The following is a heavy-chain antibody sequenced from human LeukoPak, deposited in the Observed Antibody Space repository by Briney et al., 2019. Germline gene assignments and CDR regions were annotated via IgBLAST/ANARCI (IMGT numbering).Heavy chain of an antibody. Sequence: SETLSLTCTVSGGSISSGSYYWSWIRQPTGKGLEWIGRIYTSGSTNYNPSLKSRVTISVDTSKNQFSLKLSSVTAADTAVYYCARSISSGWSNIWFDPWGQGTLVTVSS. J-gene: IGHJ5*02. CDR2: IYTSGST. CDR3: ARSISSGWSNIWFDP. V-gene: IGHV4-61*02. D-gene: IGHD6-19*01. CDR1: GGSISSGSYY.